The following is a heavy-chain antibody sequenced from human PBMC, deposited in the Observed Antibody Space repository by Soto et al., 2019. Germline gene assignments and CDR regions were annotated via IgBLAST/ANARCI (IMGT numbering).Heavy chain of an antibody. CDR3: AREFHYYDSSGYYYYYGMDV. Sequence: QVQLVQSGSELKKPGASVKVSCKASGYTFTNYAINWVRQAPGHGLEWMGRINTNTGNPTYAQGFTGRFVFSLDTSVSTAYLQISSLKAEDTAVYYCAREFHYYDSSGYYYYYGMDVWGQGTTVTVSS. CDR2: INTNTGNP. D-gene: IGHD3-22*01. V-gene: IGHV7-4-1*02. J-gene: IGHJ6*02. CDR1: GYTFTNYA.